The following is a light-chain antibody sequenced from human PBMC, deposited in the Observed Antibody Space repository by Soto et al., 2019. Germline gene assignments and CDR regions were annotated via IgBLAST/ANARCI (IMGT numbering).Light chain of an antibody. J-gene: IGKJ4*01. Sequence: EIVMTQSPATLSVSPGERATLSCRASQSVSSNLAWYQQKPGQAPRLLIYGASTRATGIPARFSGSGSATYITLTISTLQSEDFAVYYCQQYNNWPLPFGGGTKVEIK. CDR2: GAS. CDR3: QQYNNWPLP. CDR1: QSVSSN. V-gene: IGKV3-15*01.